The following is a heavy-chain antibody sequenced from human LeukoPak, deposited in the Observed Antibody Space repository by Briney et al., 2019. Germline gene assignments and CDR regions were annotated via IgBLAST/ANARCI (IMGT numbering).Heavy chain of an antibody. V-gene: IGHV4-61*02. CDR2: IYTSGST. D-gene: IGHD3-3*01. Sequence: SETLSLTCTVSGRSISSGSYYWSWLRQPAGTGLEWIGRIYTSGSTNYNPSLKSRVTISVDTSKNQFSLKLSSVTAADTAVYYCARWPSLREWFDYYGMDVWGQGTTVTVSS. CDR3: ARWPSLREWFDYYGMDV. J-gene: IGHJ6*02. CDR1: GRSISSGSYY.